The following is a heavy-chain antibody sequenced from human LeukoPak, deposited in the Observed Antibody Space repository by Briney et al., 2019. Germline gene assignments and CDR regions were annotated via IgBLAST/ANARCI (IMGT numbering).Heavy chain of an antibody. D-gene: IGHD5/OR15-5a*01. CDR3: TRDSVWVQLQY. J-gene: IGHJ1*01. V-gene: IGHV3-23*01. CDR2: ISGSGGGT. Sequence: PGGSLRLSCAVSGITLSNYCMSWVRQAPGQGLEWVAGISGSGGGTNYADYVKGRFTISRDNPKNTLYLQMNSLRAEDTAVYYCTRDSVWVQLQYWGQGALVPVSS. CDR1: GITLSNYC.